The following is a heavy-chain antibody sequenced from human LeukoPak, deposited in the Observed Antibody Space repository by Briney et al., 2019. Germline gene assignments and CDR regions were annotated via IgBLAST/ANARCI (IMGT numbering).Heavy chain of an antibody. CDR2: IYRGGTT. CDR1: GFNVSSNY. D-gene: IGHD6-19*01. CDR3: ARQVAGPYYFDY. J-gene: IGHJ4*02. Sequence: PGGSLRLSCVASGFNVSSNYMSWVRQAPGKGPEWLSVIYRGGTTYYAGSVKGRFTISRDDSKNTLYLQMNSLRAEDTAVYYCARQVAGPYYFDYWGQGTLVIVSS. V-gene: IGHV3-66*04.